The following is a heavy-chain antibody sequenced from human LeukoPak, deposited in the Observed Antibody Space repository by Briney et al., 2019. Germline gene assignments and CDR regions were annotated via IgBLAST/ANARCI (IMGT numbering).Heavy chain of an antibody. V-gene: IGHV3-33*01. CDR1: GFTFSSYG. Sequence: GGSLRLSCAASGFTFSSYGMHWVRQAPGKGLEWVAVIWYDGSNKYYADSVKGRFTISRDNSKNTLYLQMNSLRAEDTAVYYCARDPDSSRYPEGYFDYWGQGTLVTVSS. D-gene: IGHD3-22*01. CDR2: IWYDGSNK. J-gene: IGHJ4*02. CDR3: ARDPDSSRYPEGYFDY.